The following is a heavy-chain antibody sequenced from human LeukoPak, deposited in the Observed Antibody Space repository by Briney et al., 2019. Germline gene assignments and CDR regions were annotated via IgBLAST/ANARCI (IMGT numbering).Heavy chain of an antibody. CDR3: ARRWVGATESVFDY. Sequence: ASVKVSCKASGGTFSSYAISWVRQAPGQGLEWMGRIIPILGIANYAQKFQGRVTITTDESTSTAYMELSSLRSEDTAVYYCARRWVGATESVFDYWGQGTLVTVSS. V-gene: IGHV1-69*04. CDR2: IIPILGIA. J-gene: IGHJ4*02. CDR1: GGTFSSYA. D-gene: IGHD1-26*01.